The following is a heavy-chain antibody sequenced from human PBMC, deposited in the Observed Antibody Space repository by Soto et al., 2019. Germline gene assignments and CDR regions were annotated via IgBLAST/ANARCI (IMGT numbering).Heavy chain of an antibody. D-gene: IGHD3-10*01. J-gene: IGHJ4*02. CDR3: AQADELSGSFDY. CDR2: IYYSGST. V-gene: IGHV4-59*08. CDR1: GGSISSYY. Sequence: QVQLQESGPGLVKPSETLSLTCTVSGGSISSYYWSWIRQPPGKGLEWIGYIYYSGSTNYNPSLKSRVTISVDTSKNQFSLKLSSVTAADTAVYYCAQADELSGSFDYWGQGTLVTVSS.